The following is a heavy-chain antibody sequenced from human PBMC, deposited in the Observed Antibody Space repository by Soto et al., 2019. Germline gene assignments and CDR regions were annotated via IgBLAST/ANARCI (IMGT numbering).Heavy chain of an antibody. CDR1: GGSVSSNSAG. CDR2: TYYRSKWYY. V-gene: IGHV6-1*01. D-gene: IGHD1-26*01. CDR3: ARGEQYSGRIFDY. J-gene: IGHJ4*01. Sequence: PSQILSLTCAITGGSVSSNSAGWSWVRQSPSRGLEWLGRTYYRSKWYYEYTASVRGRIPINPDTPKNQYSLQLNSVTPEDTAVYFCARGEQYSGRIFDYWGQGTLVTVSS.